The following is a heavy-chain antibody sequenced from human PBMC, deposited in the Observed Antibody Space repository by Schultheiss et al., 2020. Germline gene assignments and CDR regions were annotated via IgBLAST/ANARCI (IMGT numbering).Heavy chain of an antibody. CDR2: ISSSSSYI. D-gene: IGHD6-13*01. Sequence: GESLKISCAASGFTFSSYSMNWVRQAPGKGLEWVSSISSSSSYIYYADSVKGRFTISRDNAKNSLYLQMNSLRAEDTAVYYCARVTLIAAAGTDYWGQGTLVTVSS. V-gene: IGHV3-21*01. CDR3: ARVTLIAAAGTDY. CDR1: GFTFSSYS. J-gene: IGHJ4*02.